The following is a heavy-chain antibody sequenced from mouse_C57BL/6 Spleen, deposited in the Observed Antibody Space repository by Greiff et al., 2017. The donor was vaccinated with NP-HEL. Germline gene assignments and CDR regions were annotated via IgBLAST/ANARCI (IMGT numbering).Heavy chain of an antibody. Sequence: VQLKESGPGLVKPSQSLSLTCSVTGYSITSGYYWNWIRQFPGNKLEWMGYISYDGSNNYNPSLKNRISITRDTSKNQFFLKLNSVTTEDTATYYCAIYYDYDGWYFDVWGTGTTVTVSS. CDR2: ISYDGSN. V-gene: IGHV3-6*01. J-gene: IGHJ1*03. CDR3: AIYYDYDGWYFDV. CDR1: GYSITSGYY. D-gene: IGHD2-4*01.